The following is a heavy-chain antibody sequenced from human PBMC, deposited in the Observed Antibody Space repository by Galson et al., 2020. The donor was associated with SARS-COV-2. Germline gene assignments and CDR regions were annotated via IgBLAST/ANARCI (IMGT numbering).Heavy chain of an antibody. V-gene: IGHV4-34*01. Sequence: SETLSLTCAVYGGSFSGYYWSWIRQPPGKGLEWIGEINHSGNTNYNPSLKSRVTISVDTSKNQFSLKVNSVTAADTAVYSCARREPWPRRYFDLWGRGTLVTVSP. CDR1: GGSFSGYY. D-gene: IGHD5-12*01. CDR2: INHSGNT. CDR3: ARREPWPRRYFDL. J-gene: IGHJ2*01.